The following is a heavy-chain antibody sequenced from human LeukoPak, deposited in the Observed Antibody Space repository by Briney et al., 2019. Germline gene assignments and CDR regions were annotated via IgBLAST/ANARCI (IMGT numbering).Heavy chain of an antibody. D-gene: IGHD2-2*01. J-gene: IGHJ4*02. Sequence: PGRSLRLSCAASGFTFDDYAMHWVRQAPGKGLEWVSGISWNSGSIGYADSVKGRFTISRGNAKNSLYLQMNSLRAEDTAVYYCARDGSGGYQDFDYWGQGTLVTVSS. CDR2: ISWNSGSI. CDR1: GFTFDDYA. CDR3: ARDGSGGYQDFDY. V-gene: IGHV3-9*01.